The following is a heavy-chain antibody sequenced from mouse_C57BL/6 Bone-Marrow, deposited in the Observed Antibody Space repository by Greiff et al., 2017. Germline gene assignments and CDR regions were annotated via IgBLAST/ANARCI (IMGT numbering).Heavy chain of an antibody. J-gene: IGHJ2*01. CDR1: GFNIKDYY. V-gene: IGHV14-2*01. CDR2: LDPEDGET. CDR3: TRSLIYYDTND. D-gene: IGHD1-1*01. Sequence: VQLQQSGAELVKPGASVKLSCTASGFNIKDYYIHWVKQRPEQGLEWIGRLDPEDGETKYAPKFQDKATITADTSSNTAYLTLSSLTSEDTAGYYCTRSLIYYDTNDWGQGTTLTVSS.